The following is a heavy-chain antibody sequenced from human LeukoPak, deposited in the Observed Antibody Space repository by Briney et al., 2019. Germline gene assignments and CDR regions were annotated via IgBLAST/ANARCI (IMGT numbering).Heavy chain of an antibody. Sequence: GGSLRLSCAASGFTFSAYAMSWVRQAPGKGLEWVSAISGSGGSTYYADSVKGRFTISRDNSKNTLYLQMNSLRAEDTAAYYCAKVLSEYQLLSGKYYYYGMDVWGQGTTVTVSS. J-gene: IGHJ6*02. CDR3: AKVLSEYQLLSGKYYYYGMDV. V-gene: IGHV3-23*01. CDR1: GFTFSAYA. CDR2: ISGSGGST. D-gene: IGHD2-2*01.